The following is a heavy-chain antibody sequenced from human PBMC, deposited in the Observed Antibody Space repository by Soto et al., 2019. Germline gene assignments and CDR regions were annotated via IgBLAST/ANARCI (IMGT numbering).Heavy chain of an antibody. V-gene: IGHV3-43D*04. CDR2: ISWDGGST. Sequence: EVQLVESGGVVVQPGGSLRLSCAASGFTFDDYAMHWVRQAPGKGLEWVSLISWDGGSTYYADSVQGRFTISRDNSKNSMYLQMNSLRAEDTALYYCAKGHRGSYLLGDAFDIWGQGTMVTVSS. CDR3: AKGHRGSYLLGDAFDI. J-gene: IGHJ3*02. CDR1: GFTFDDYA. D-gene: IGHD1-26*01.